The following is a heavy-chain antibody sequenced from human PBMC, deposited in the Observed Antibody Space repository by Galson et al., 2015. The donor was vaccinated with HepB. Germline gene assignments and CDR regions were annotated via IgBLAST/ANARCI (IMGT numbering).Heavy chain of an antibody. V-gene: IGHV3-30*18. CDR1: GFSFSNYA. D-gene: IGHD3-16*01. Sequence: YMRLSCASSGFSFSNYAIHWVRQAPGKGLEWMAVISYDGSFRYYSDSVKGRFTVSRDPSRSILYLQLNSLRVDDPAAYDYAKWGPGRICMIINRSLGFDPWGQGTLVIVSS. J-gene: IGHJ5*02. CDR3: AKWGPGRICMIINRSLGFDP. CDR2: ISYDGSFR.